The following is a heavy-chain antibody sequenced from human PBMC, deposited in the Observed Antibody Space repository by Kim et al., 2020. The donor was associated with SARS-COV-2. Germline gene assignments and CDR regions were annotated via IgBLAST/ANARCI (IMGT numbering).Heavy chain of an antibody. V-gene: IGHV1-24*01. J-gene: IGHJ5*02. CDR3: ATGSASGWYRGWFDP. Sequence: QKFQGRVTMHEDTSTDTAYMELSSLRSEDTAVYYCATGSASGWYRGWFDPWGQGTLVTVSS. D-gene: IGHD6-19*01.